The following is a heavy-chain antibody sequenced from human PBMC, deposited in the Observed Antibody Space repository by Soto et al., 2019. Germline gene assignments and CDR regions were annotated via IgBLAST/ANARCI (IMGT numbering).Heavy chain of an antibody. CDR1: GGTFSSYT. V-gene: IGHV1-69*02. CDR3: ACTGGDAFDI. D-gene: IGHD3-10*01. J-gene: IGHJ3*02. Sequence: QVQLVQSGAEVKKPGSSVKVSCKASGGTFSSYTISWVRQAPGQGLEWMGRIIPIHGIANYAQKFQGRVTSXEDNSTSKAYMEVSSLRSEDTAVYYCACTGGDAFDIWGQGTMVTVSS. CDR2: IIPIHGIA.